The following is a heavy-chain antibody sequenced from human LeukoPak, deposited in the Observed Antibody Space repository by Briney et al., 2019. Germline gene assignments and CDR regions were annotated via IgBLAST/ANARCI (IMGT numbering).Heavy chain of an antibody. V-gene: IGHV3-9*01. J-gene: IGHJ4*02. CDR3: AKGPATYYDFWSGSH. Sequence: GGSLRLSCAASGFTFDDYAMHWVRQAPGKGLEWVSGISWNSGSIGYADSVKGRFTISRDNAKNSLYLQMNSLRAEDTAVYYCAKGPATYYDFWSGSHWGQGTLVTVSS. CDR1: GFTFDDYA. D-gene: IGHD3-3*01. CDR2: ISWNSGSI.